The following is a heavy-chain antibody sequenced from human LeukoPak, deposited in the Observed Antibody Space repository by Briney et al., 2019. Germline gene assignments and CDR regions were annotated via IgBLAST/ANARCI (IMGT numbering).Heavy chain of an antibody. D-gene: IGHD5-24*01. J-gene: IGHJ4*02. CDR1: DGSVSSVGYY. Sequence: RPSETLSLTCTVSDGSVSSVGYYWGWIRQPPGKGLEWIGSIYYSGTTYYNPSLASRVTIFVDTSENQFSLRLSSVTAADTAVYYCARRDQAIDYWGQGTLVTVSS. CDR2: IYYSGTT. V-gene: IGHV4-39*01. CDR3: ARRDQAIDY.